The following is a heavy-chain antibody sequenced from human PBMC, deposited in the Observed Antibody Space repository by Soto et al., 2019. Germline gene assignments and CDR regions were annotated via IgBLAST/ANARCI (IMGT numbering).Heavy chain of an antibody. CDR1: GYTFTNYY. CDR2: INPSGGST. D-gene: IGHD3-10*01. CDR3: ARRSNYSSHSYYYGMDV. V-gene: IGHV1-46*01. Sequence: QVQLVQSGAEVKKPGASVKVSCTASGYTFTNYYMHWVRQAPGQGLEWMGIINPSGGSTSYAQKFQGSVTMTRDTSTSTVYMELHSLRSEDTAVYYCARRSNYSSHSYYYGMDVWGQGTTVTVSS. J-gene: IGHJ6*02.